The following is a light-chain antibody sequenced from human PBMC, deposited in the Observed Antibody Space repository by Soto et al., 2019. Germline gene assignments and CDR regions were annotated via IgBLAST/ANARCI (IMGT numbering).Light chain of an antibody. J-gene: IGKJ2*01. CDR2: GAS. V-gene: IGKV1-33*01. CDR1: QDISNY. CDR3: QQYGNLPYT. Sequence: DIQMTQSPSSLSASVGDRVTITCQASQDISNYLNWYQKKPGKAAHLLIYGASNLETGVPSRFSGSVSGTDFTFTISSLQPADFATYYCQQYGNLPYTFGQGTKLEIK.